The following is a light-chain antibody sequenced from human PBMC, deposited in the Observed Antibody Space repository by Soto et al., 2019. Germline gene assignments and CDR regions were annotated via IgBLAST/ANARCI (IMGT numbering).Light chain of an antibody. V-gene: IGKV3-20*01. CDR1: QSVSSSY. CDR2: GAS. Sequence: EIVLTQSPGTLSLSPGERATLSCRASQSVSSSYLAWYQQKPGQAPMLLIYGASSRATGIPDRFSGSGSGTDFTLTISRLEPEDFAVYYCQQYGSSITFGQGTRLEIK. J-gene: IGKJ5*01. CDR3: QQYGSSIT.